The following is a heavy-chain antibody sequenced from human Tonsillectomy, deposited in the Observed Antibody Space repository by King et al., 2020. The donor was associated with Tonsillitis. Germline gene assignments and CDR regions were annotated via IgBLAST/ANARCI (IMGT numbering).Heavy chain of an antibody. CDR3: ASDGDDFH. J-gene: IGHJ4*02. D-gene: IGHD4-17*01. CDR2: TSFDESDK. CDR1: GFKFRSDG. Sequence: VQLVESGGGVVQPGRSLRLSCAASGFKFRSDGMHWIRQAPGKGLEWVAVTSFDESDKSYADAVKGRFTISRDNSKNTLYLHMNSLRPEDTAVYYCASDGDDFHWGQGTLVTVSS. V-gene: IGHV3-30-3*01.